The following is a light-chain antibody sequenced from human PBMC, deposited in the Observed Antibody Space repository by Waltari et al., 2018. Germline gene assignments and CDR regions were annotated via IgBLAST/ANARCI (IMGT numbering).Light chain of an antibody. V-gene: IGKV3-20*01. Sequence: EIVLTQSPRTLSLPPGERDTLSCRASQSVSRFLAWYQQKTGQAPSLLIYAASSRATDIPDRFSGSGSGTDFSLTISRLEPEDFAVYYCQKYGTLPATFGQGTKVEIK. CDR1: QSVSRF. CDR2: AAS. CDR3: QKYGTLPAT. J-gene: IGKJ1*01.